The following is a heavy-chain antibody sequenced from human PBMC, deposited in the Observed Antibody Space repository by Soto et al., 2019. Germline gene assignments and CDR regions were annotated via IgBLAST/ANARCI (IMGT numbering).Heavy chain of an antibody. CDR3: AKVTSYDILTGYHPTYFDY. V-gene: IGHV3-23*01. Sequence: GSLRLSCAASGFTFSSYAMSWVRQAPGKGLEWVSAISGSGGSTYYADSVKGRFTISRDNSKNTLYLQMNSLRAEDTAVYYCAKVTSYDILTGYHPTYFDYWGQGTLVTVSS. CDR1: GFTFSSYA. D-gene: IGHD3-9*01. CDR2: ISGSGGST. J-gene: IGHJ4*02.